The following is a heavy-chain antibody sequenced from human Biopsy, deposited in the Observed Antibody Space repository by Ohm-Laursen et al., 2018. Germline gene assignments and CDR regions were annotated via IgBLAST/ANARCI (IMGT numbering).Heavy chain of an antibody. J-gene: IGHJ1*01. Sequence: SVKVSCKASGYIFTGQYLHWVRQVPGQGLEWMGWINPHSGTTKFAQDFQGRVTMTRDTSITTAYMELRRLRSGDTAVYYCAKGQDLRGGAEYFQHWGQGALVTVSS. CDR2: INPHSGTT. CDR3: AKGQDLRGGAEYFQH. CDR1: GYIFTGQY. D-gene: IGHD2-15*01. V-gene: IGHV1-2*02.